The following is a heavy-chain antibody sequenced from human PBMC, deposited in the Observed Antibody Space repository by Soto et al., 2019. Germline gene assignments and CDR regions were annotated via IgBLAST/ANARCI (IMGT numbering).Heavy chain of an antibody. V-gene: IGHV5-51*01. D-gene: IGHD3-10*01. CDR2: IYPGDSDT. CDR1: GYSLTSYW. J-gene: IGHJ4*02. CDR3: ARPPSLEKLWFGEYHTPPEYYFDY. Sequence: PGESLKISCKGSGYSLTSYWIGWVRQMPGKGLEWMGIIYPGDSDTRNSPSFQGKVTNSADKSISTAYLQWSSLKASDTALYYCARPPSLEKLWFGEYHTPPEYYFDYWGQGTLVTVSS.